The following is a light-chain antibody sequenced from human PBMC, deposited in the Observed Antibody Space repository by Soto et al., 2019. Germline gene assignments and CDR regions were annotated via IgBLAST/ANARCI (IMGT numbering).Light chain of an antibody. V-gene: IGLV2-14*01. CDR3: SSYASSTTLVV. Sequence: QSALTQPASVSGSPGQSITISCTGSSSDVGSYNYVSWYQQHPGKAPKLMIYEVSNRPSGISNRFSGSKSGNTASLTISGLQAEDEAHYYCSSYASSTTLVVFGGGTKVTVL. CDR2: EVS. CDR1: SSDVGSYNY. J-gene: IGLJ2*01.